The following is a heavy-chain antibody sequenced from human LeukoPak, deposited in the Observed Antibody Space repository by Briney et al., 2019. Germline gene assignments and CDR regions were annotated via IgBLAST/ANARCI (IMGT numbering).Heavy chain of an antibody. CDR3: AKLPAADSAWWFDP. J-gene: IGHJ5*02. CDR1: GFTFSNYA. Sequence: GGSLRLSCAASGFTFSNYAMTWVRKAPGKGLEWVSVISGSGGSTYSADSVKGRFTISRDNSKNTLFLQMSSLRPGDMAVYYCAKLPAADSAWWFDPWGQGTMVTVSS. V-gene: IGHV3-23*01. D-gene: IGHD2-2*01. CDR2: ISGSGGST.